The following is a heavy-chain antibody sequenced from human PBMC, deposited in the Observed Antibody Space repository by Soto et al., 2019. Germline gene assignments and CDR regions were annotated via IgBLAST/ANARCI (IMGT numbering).Heavy chain of an antibody. J-gene: IGHJ4*02. CDR2: IYWDDDK. CDR1: GFSLSTSGVG. V-gene: IGHV2-5*02. Sequence: QITLKESGPTLVKPTQTLTLTCTFSGFSLSTSGVGVGWIRQPPGKALEWLALIYWDDDKRYSPSLKSRLTITKDPPNTPVVLTMTNMDPVDTATYYCAHFTDYDFWSGSRRFDYWGQGTLVTVSS. D-gene: IGHD3-3*01. CDR3: AHFTDYDFWSGSRRFDY.